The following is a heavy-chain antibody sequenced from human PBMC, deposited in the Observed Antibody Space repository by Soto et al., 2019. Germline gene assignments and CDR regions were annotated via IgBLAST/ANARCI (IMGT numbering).Heavy chain of an antibody. CDR3: ARLIVATIGARYYYGMDV. J-gene: IGHJ6*02. CDR2: INHSGST. CDR1: RGSISNYY. V-gene: IGHV4-34*01. Sequence: SETLSLTCIVSRGSISNYYWSWIRQPPGKGLEWIGEINHSGSTNYNPSLKSRVTISVDTSKNQFSLKLSSVTAADTAVYYCARLIVATIGARYYYGMDVWGQGTTVT. D-gene: IGHD5-12*01.